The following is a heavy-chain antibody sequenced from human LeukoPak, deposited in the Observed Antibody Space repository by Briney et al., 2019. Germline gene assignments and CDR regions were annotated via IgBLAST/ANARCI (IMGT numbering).Heavy chain of an antibody. J-gene: IGHJ4*01. Sequence: ASVKVSCKASGYTFTSSGISWVRQAPGQGLEWMGWISTHDVNTKYAQKLQGRVTLTTDTSTSTAYMELRSLRSDDTAVYYCATDLGYCSXXTXXXXDXWGXXXLXXVX. CDR3: ATDLGYCSXXTXXXXDX. CDR1: GYTFTSSG. D-gene: IGHD2-2*01. V-gene: IGHV1-18*01. CDR2: ISTHDVNT.